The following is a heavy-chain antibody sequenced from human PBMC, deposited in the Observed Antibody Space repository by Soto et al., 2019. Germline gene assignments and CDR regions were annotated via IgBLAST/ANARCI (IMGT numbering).Heavy chain of an antibody. D-gene: IGHD6-19*01. V-gene: IGHV3-30*18. Sequence: QVQLVESGGGVVQPGWSLRLSCVASGFTFSSSGMHWVRQAPGKGLEWVAVTSYDGSNGYYADSVRGRFTISRDNSKNTLYLQMNSLRAEDTAVYYCAKSPPAVAGYFDYWGQGTLVTVSS. CDR2: TSYDGSNG. CDR3: AKSPPAVAGYFDY. CDR1: GFTFSSSG. J-gene: IGHJ4*02.